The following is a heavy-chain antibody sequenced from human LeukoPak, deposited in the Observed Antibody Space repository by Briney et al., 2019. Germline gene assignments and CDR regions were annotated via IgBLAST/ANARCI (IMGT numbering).Heavy chain of an antibody. CDR2: MYYYGST. V-gene: IGHV4-59*01. CDR3: AKLIGARRLPRDYYYYMDV. CDR1: GGSMSGYY. Sequence: SETLSLTCSVSGGSMSGYYWMWIRQPPRQGLDYIGYMYYYGSTNYNPSLKSRVTISIDTSKDQFSLTLSSVTAADTAVYYCAKLIGARRLPRDYYYYMDVWAKGTTVTVPS. J-gene: IGHJ6*03. D-gene: IGHD6-6*01.